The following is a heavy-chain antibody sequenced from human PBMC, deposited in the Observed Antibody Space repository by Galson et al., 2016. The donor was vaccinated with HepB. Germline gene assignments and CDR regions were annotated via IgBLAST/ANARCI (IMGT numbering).Heavy chain of an antibody. CDR1: GFTFSNYW. D-gene: IGHD3-10*01. CDR3: ARGRRGAISDFFDS. V-gene: IGHV3-74*01. J-gene: IGHJ4*02. Sequence: SLRLSCAASGFTFSNYWMYRVRQAPGKGLVWVSRIKTDGSITGYADSVKGRFTISRANGKKTMYLQMNSLRAEDTALYYCARGRRGAISDFFDSWGQGTLVTVSS. CDR2: IKTDGSIT.